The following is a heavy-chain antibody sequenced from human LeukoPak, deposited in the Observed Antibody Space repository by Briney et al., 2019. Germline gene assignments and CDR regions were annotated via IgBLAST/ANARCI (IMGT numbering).Heavy chain of an antibody. J-gene: IGHJ4*02. Sequence: ASVKVSCKVSGYTLTELSMHWVRQAPGKGLEWMGGIDPEDGETMYAVKFQGRVTVTADTSTDTVYMNLNSLRSEDTGVYYCATDFGVHWGQGTLITVSS. CDR3: ATDFGVH. CDR1: GYTLTELS. V-gene: IGHV1-24*01. D-gene: IGHD3-3*01. CDR2: IDPEDGET.